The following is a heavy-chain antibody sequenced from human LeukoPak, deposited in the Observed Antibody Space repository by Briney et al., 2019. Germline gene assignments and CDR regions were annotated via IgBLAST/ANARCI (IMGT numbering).Heavy chain of an antibody. CDR3: ARPPYPSSGTYYFYY. Sequence: PGGSLRLSCAASGFTFSSYSMNWVRQAPGKGLEWVSSISSSSSYIYYADSVKGRFTISRDNAKNSLYLQMNSLRAEDTAVYYCARPPYPSSGTYYFYYWGQGTLVTVSS. CDR1: GFTFSSYS. CDR2: ISSSSSYI. D-gene: IGHD3-10*01. J-gene: IGHJ4*02. V-gene: IGHV3-21*01.